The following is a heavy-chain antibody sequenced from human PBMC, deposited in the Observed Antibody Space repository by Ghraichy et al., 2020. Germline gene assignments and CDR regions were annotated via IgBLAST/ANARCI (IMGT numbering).Heavy chain of an antibody. Sequence: SETLSLTCTVSGGSISSSSYYWGWIRQPPGKGLEWIGSIYYSGSTYYNPSLKSRVTISVDTSKNQFSLKLSSVTAADTAVYYCARHYRGYDYVWGSYRSPVDYWGQGTLVTVSS. J-gene: IGHJ4*02. CDR1: GGSISSSSYY. V-gene: IGHV4-39*01. D-gene: IGHD3-16*02. CDR2: IYYSGST. CDR3: ARHYRGYDYVWGSYRSPVDY.